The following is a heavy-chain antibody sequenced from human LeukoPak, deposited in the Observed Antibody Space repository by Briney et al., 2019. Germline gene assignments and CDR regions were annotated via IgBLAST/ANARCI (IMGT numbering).Heavy chain of an antibody. CDR2: IYYSGST. Sequence: SETLSLTCSVSGGSISSYYWSWIRQPPGKGLEWIGYIYYSGSTNYNPSLKSRVTISVDTSKNQFSLKLSSVTAADTAVYYCARELDDAFDIWGQGTMVTVS. CDR1: GGSISSYY. J-gene: IGHJ3*02. D-gene: IGHD1-1*01. V-gene: IGHV4-59*01. CDR3: ARELDDAFDI.